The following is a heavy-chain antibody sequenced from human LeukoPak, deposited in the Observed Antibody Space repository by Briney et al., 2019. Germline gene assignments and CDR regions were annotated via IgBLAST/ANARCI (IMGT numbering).Heavy chain of an antibody. CDR1: GYTFTSYA. CDR2: INAGNGNT. Sequence: ASVKVSCKASGYTFTSYAMHWVRQAPGQRLEWMGWINAGNGNTKYSQKFQGRVTITRDTSASTAYMELSSLRSEDTAVYYCARRYCSGGSCPAVAWFDPWGQGTLVTVSS. D-gene: IGHD2-15*01. J-gene: IGHJ5*02. CDR3: ARRYCSGGSCPAVAWFDP. V-gene: IGHV1-3*01.